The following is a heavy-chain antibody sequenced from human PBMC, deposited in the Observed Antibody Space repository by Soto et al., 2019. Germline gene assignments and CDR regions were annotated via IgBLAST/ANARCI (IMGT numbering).Heavy chain of an antibody. Sequence: EVPLLESGGGLVQPGGSLRLSCAASGFTFSTYAMNWVRQAPGNGLEWVSAISGSGGSIHYADSVTGRFTISRDNSKNTPYLQMNSLRDEDTAVYHCVKGYWKGDVWGQGTTVTVSS. J-gene: IGHJ6*02. V-gene: IGHV3-23*01. CDR3: VKGYWKGDV. CDR2: ISGSGGSI. D-gene: IGHD1-1*01. CDR1: GFTFSTYA.